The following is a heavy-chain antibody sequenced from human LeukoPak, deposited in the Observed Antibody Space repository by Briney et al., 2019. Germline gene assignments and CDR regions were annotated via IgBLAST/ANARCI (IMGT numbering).Heavy chain of an antibody. D-gene: IGHD3-22*01. J-gene: IGHJ4*02. CDR3: ARVRTYYYDSSGYYYPDDY. CDR1: GYSFTSYG. Sequence: ASVKVSCKASGYSFTSYGISWVRQAPGQGLEWMGWISAYNGNTNYAQKLRGRVTMTTDTSTSTAYMELRSLRSDDTAVYYCARVRTYYYDSSGYYYPDDYWGQGTLVTVSS. V-gene: IGHV1-18*01. CDR2: ISAYNGNT.